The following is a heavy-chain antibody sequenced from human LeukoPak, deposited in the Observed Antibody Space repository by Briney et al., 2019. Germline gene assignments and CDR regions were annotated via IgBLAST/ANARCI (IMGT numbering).Heavy chain of an antibody. J-gene: IGHJ4*02. CDR1: GYTFINYN. CDR3: ARDIRGGWYYFDY. CDR2: IIPSGGST. D-gene: IGHD6-19*01. V-gene: IGHV1-46*01. Sequence: ASVKVSCKASGYTFINYNIHWVRQAPGQGLEWMGIIIPSGGSTIYAQKFRGRVTMTRDTSTSTVYMDLSSLRPEDTAVYYCARDIRGGWYYFDYWGQGTLVTVSS.